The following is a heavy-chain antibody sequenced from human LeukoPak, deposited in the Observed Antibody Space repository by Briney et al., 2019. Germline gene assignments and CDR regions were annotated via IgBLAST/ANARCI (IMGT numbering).Heavy chain of an antibody. CDR1: GGSISSSSYY. V-gene: IGHV4-39*01. CDR2: IYYSGST. Sequence: PSETLSLTCTVSGGSISSSSYYWGGIRQPPGKGLEWIGSIYYSGSTYYNPSLKSRFTISVDTSKNQFSLKLSSVTAADTAVYYCARHPPGVVPGALYGMDVWGQGTTVTVSS. D-gene: IGHD2-2*01. J-gene: IGHJ6*02. CDR3: ARHPPGVVPGALYGMDV.